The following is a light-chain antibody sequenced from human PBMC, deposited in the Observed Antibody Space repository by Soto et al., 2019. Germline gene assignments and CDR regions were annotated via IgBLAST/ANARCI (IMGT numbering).Light chain of an antibody. J-gene: IGLJ2*01. V-gene: IGLV1-51*01. CDR1: SSNIGNNY. CDR3: GTWDSSLSAVV. CDR2: DNY. Sequence: QSVLTQPPSVSVAPGQKVTISCSGSSSNIGNNYVSWYQQLPGTAPKLLIYDNYKRPSGIPDRFSGSKSGTSATLGITGLQTGDEADYYCGTWDSSLSAVVFGGGTKLTVL.